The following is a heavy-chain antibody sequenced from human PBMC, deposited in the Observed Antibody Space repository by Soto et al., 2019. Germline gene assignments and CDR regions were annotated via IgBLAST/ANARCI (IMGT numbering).Heavy chain of an antibody. V-gene: IGHV3-49*03. J-gene: IGHJ1*01. CDR1: GFTFGDYA. CDR3: TRDTQLDYGDYGGEAEYFQH. CDR2: IRSKAYGGTT. Sequence: GGSLRLSCTAFGFTFGDYAMSWFRQAPGKGLEWVGFIRSKAYGGTTEYAASVKGRFTISRDDSKSIAYLQMNSLKTEDTAVYYCTRDTQLDYGDYGGEAEYFQHWGQGTLVTV. D-gene: IGHD4-17*01.